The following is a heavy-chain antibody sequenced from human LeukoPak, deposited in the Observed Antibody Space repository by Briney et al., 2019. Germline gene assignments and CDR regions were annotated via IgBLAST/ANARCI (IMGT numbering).Heavy chain of an antibody. CDR3: ARGEGELYFDY. D-gene: IGHD3-10*01. V-gene: IGHV4-59*01. CDR1: GGSISSYY. J-gene: IGHJ4*02. CDR2: IYYSGST. Sequence: SETLSLTCTVSGGSISSYYWSWIRQPPGKGLEWMGYIYYSGSTNCNPSLKSRVTISEDTSKNQFSLKLSSVTAADTAVYYCARGEGELYFDYWGQGTLVTVSS.